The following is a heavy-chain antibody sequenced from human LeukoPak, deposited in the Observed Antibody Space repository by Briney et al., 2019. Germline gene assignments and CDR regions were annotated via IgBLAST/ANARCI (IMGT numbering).Heavy chain of an antibody. CDR1: GYTFTNYG. J-gene: IGHJ5*02. CDR2: ISAYNGHT. D-gene: IGHD6-13*01. V-gene: IGHV1-18*01. Sequence: ASVKVSCKASGYTFTNYGISWLRQAPGQGLEWMGWISAYNGHTNYAQKLQGRVTMTTDTSTSTAYMELRSLRSDDTAVYYCARDNHSGSWSWFDPWGQGTLVSVSS. CDR3: ARDNHSGSWSWFDP.